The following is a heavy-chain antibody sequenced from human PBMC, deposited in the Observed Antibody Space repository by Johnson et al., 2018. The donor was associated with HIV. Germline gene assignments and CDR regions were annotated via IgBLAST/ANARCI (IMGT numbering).Heavy chain of an antibody. CDR2: ISSDGSST. J-gene: IGHJ3*02. Sequence: VQVLESGGGVVQPGGSLILSCAASGFTFSSNWMHWVRQAPGKGLVWVSRISSDGSSTYYADSVKGRFTISRDNSKNTLYLQMNRLRAEDTAFDYCARLIVGGAFEIWGQGTMVTVSS. D-gene: IGHD3-3*01. CDR1: GFTFSSNW. CDR3: ARLIVGGAFEI. V-gene: IGHV3-74*02.